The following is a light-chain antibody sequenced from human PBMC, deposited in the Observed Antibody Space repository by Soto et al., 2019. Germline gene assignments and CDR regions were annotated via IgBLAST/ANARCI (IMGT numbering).Light chain of an antibody. J-gene: IGKJ1*01. Sequence: EIVLTQSPGTLSLSPGERATLSCRSSQSVSSSYLAWYQHKPGQAPRLLIYDVSSRATGIPGRFSGSGSGTDFTLAISRLEPEGFAVYYCQQYGSSPTFGQGTVVEIK. V-gene: IGKV3-20*01. CDR1: QSVSSSY. CDR3: QQYGSSPT. CDR2: DVS.